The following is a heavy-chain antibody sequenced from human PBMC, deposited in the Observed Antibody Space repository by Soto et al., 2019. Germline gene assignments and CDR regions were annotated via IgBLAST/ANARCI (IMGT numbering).Heavy chain of an antibody. CDR1: GGSISSSSYY. D-gene: IGHD2-15*01. Sequence: SETLSLTCTVSGGSISSSSYYWGWIRQPPGKGLEWIGSIYYSGSTYYNPSLKSRVTISVDTSKNQFSLKLSSVTAADTAVYYCARLMVVAAIVWFDPWGQGTLVTVSS. V-gene: IGHV4-39*01. J-gene: IGHJ5*02. CDR3: ARLMVVAAIVWFDP. CDR2: IYYSGST.